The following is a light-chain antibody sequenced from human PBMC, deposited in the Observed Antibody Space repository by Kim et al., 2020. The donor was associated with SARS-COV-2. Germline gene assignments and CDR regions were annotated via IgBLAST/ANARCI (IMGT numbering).Light chain of an antibody. CDR2: RDN. Sequence: SGALGETARITCGGNSIGSKIVHWYQQKPGQAPVLVIYRDNNRPSRIPERFSGSNSGNTAALTISRAQDGDEADYYCQVWDSTTVIFGGGTQLTVL. J-gene: IGLJ2*01. CDR3: QVWDSTTVI. CDR1: SIGSKI. V-gene: IGLV3-9*01.